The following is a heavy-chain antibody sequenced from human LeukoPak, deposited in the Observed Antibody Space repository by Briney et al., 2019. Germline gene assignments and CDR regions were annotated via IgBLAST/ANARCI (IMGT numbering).Heavy chain of an antibody. Sequence: PSETLSLTCAVSGGSISSSNWWSWVRQPPGKGLEWIGEIYHSGSTNYNPSLKSRVTISVDKSRNQFSLKLSSVTAAGAAVYCCASSWAGDFDYWGQGTLVTVSS. V-gene: IGHV4-4*01. D-gene: IGHD6-13*01. J-gene: IGHJ4*02. CDR3: ASSWAGDFDY. CDR1: GGSISSSNW. CDR2: IYHSGST.